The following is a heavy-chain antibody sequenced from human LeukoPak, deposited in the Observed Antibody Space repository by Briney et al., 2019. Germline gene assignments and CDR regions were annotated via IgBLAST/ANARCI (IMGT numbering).Heavy chain of an antibody. Sequence: QPGRSLRLSCAASGFTFDDYAMHWVRQAPGKGLEWVSGISWNSGSIGYADSVKGRFTISRDNAKNSLYLQMNSLRAEDTALYYCAKDKLTGDGIDAFDIWGQGTMVTVSS. D-gene: IGHD7-27*01. CDR2: ISWNSGSI. J-gene: IGHJ3*02. CDR3: AKDKLTGDGIDAFDI. CDR1: GFTFDDYA. V-gene: IGHV3-9*01.